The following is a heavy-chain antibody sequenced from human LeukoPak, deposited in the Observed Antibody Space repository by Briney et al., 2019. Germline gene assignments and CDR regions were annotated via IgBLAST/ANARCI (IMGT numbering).Heavy chain of an antibody. Sequence: SETLSLTCSVSGGSTNSYYWSWIRQSGGKGLEWIGRIYSSGSTVYNPSLNSRLTMSIDTSKNQFSLTLKTVTATDTAVYYCARVKASSTSWTFDQWGQGALVTVSS. CDR2: IYSSGST. J-gene: IGHJ4*02. V-gene: IGHV4-4*07. CDR1: GGSTNSYY. D-gene: IGHD2-2*01. CDR3: ARVKASSTSWTFDQ.